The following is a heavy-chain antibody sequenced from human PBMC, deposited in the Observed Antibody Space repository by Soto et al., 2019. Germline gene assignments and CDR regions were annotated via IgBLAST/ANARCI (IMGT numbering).Heavy chain of an antibody. CDR2: IIPIFGTA. J-gene: IGHJ5*02. D-gene: IGHD6-19*01. Sequence: QVQLVQSGAEVKKPGSSVKVSCKASGGTFSSYAISWVRQAPGQGLEWMGGIIPIFGTANYAQKFQGRVTITADDAPSTAYMALSSLRSEDTAVYYCARSARRSGWSGEYGPNNWFDPWGQGTLVTVSS. CDR3: ARSARRSGWSGEYGPNNWFDP. V-gene: IGHV1-69*12. CDR1: GGTFSSYA.